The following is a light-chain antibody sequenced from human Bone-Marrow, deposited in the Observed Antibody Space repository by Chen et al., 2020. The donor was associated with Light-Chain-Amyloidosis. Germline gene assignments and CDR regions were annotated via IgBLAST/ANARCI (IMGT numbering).Light chain of an antibody. J-gene: IGLJ2*01. CDR2: DYS. Sequence: SYVLTQPPSVSVAPGKTARITCRGNNIGSKSVHWYQQKPGQAPVLVVYDYSDRPSGIPERFSGSNSGNTATLTISRVEAGDEADYYCQVWDSSSDHPNVVFGGGTKLTVL. CDR3: QVWDSSSDHPNVV. V-gene: IGLV3-21*03. CDR1: NIGSKS.